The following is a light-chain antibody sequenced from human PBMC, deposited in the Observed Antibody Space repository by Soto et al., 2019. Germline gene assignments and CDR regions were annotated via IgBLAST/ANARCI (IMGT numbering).Light chain of an antibody. Sequence: QSVLTQPASVSGSPGQSITISCTGTRSDVGGYNYVSWYQQHPGKAPKLMIYEVSNRPSGVSNRFSGSKSGNTASLTISGLQAEDESYYYCSSHTSSSSGVFGTGTKLTVL. J-gene: IGLJ1*01. CDR3: SSHTSSSSGV. CDR1: RSDVGGYNY. V-gene: IGLV2-14*01. CDR2: EVS.